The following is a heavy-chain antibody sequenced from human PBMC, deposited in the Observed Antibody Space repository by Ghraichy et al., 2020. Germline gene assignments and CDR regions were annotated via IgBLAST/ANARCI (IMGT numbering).Heavy chain of an antibody. CDR3: ARGDTYCSGDCPIEY. D-gene: IGHD2-21*02. J-gene: IGHJ4*02. CDR1: GFTFSSYA. CDR2: IRGSGGTT. Sequence: GGSLRLSCAASGFTFSSYAMTWVRQAPGKGLEWVSAIRGSGGTTYYADSVKGRFTISRDNSKNTLYLQMNSLRAEDTAVYFCARGDTYCSGDCPIEYWGQGTLLTVSS. V-gene: IGHV3-23*01.